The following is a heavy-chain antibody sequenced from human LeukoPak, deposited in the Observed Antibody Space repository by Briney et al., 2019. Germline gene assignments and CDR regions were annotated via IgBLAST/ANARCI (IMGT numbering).Heavy chain of an antibody. J-gene: IGHJ4*02. CDR2: ISYDGSNK. CDR1: GFTFSSYA. V-gene: IGHV3-30-3*01. D-gene: IGHD1-26*01. Sequence: GGSLRLSCAASGFTFSSYAMHWVRQAPGKGLEWVAVISYDGSNKYYADSVKGRFTISRDNSKNTLYLQMNSLRAEDTAVYYCARDLMGAKPFDYWGQGTLVTVSS. CDR3: ARDLMGAKPFDY.